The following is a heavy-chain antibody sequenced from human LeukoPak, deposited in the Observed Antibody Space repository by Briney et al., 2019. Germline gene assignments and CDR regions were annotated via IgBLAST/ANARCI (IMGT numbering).Heavy chain of an antibody. CDR2: IYASGST. CDR1: GGSIISYY. J-gene: IGHJ4*02. D-gene: IGHD1-14*01. V-gene: IGHV4-4*07. Sequence: PSETLSLTCTVSGGSIISYYWSWIRQPAGKGLEWIGRIYASGSTNYNPSLKSRVTMSVDTSKSQFFLKLSSVITADTTVYYCARTRRGFDYRGQGALVTVSS. CDR3: ARTRRGFDY.